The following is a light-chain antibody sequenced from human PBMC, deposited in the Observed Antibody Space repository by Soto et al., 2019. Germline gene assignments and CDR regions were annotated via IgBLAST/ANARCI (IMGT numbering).Light chain of an antibody. J-gene: IGKJ2*02. Sequence: LTQSPATLSLSPGDRATLSCRASQSVNSYLAWYQQKPGQAPRLLIYDVSNRATGIPARFSGSGSGTDFTLTISSLEPEDFAVYFCQQRSEWPLCTFCQGTKLEIK. CDR3: QQRSEWPLCT. CDR1: QSVNSY. V-gene: IGKV3-11*01. CDR2: DVS.